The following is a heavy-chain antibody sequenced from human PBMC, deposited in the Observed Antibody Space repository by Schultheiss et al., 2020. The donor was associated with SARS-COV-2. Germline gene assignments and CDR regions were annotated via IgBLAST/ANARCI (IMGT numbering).Heavy chain of an antibody. CDR2: ISSSSSYI. V-gene: IGHV3-21*01. D-gene: IGHD6-13*01. J-gene: IGHJ6*03. CDR3: ARDVQQQLLYYYMDV. Sequence: GGSLRLSCAASGFTFSSYWMSWVRQAPGKGLEWVSSISSSSSYIYYADFVKGRFTISRDNAKNSLYLQMNSLRAEDTAVYYCARDVQQQLLYYYMDVWGKGTTVTVSS. CDR1: GFTFSSYW.